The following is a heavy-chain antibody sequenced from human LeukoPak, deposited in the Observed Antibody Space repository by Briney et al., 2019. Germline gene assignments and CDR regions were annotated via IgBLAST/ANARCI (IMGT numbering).Heavy chain of an antibody. Sequence: ASVKVSCKASGYTFTSYGISWVRQAPGQGLEWMGWISAYNGNTNYAQKLQGRVTMTTDTSTSTAYMELRSLRSDDTAVYYCARGDIVVVPAAIRPYAFDIWGLGTMVTVSS. V-gene: IGHV1-18*01. CDR3: ARGDIVVVPAAIRPYAFDI. D-gene: IGHD2-2*02. CDR1: GYTFTSYG. CDR2: ISAYNGNT. J-gene: IGHJ3*02.